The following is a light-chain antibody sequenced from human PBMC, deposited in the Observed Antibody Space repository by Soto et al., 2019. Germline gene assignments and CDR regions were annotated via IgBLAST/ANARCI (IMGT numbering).Light chain of an antibody. J-gene: IGKJ1*01. CDR1: QSISNF. V-gene: IGKV1-39*01. Sequence: DIQMTQSPSSLSASVGDRVTITCRASQSISNFLNWYQQRQGQVPKLLIYAASTLHTGVPSRFSSSGSGTDFTLTITSLQPEDFTTYYCQQSHSTPPTFGQGTKV. CDR2: AAS. CDR3: QQSHSTPPT.